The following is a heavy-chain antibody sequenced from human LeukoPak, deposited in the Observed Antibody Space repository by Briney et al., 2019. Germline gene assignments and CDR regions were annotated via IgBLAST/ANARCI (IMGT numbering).Heavy chain of an antibody. CDR1: GFTFSSYT. J-gene: IGHJ4*02. V-gene: IGHV3-43*01. Sequence: GGSLRLSCAASGFTFSSYTMHWVRQAPGKGLEWVSLISWDGGSTYYADSVKGRFTISRDNSKNSLYLQMNSLRTEDTALYYCAKDGRNYFDYWGQGTLVTVSS. CDR3: AKDGRNYFDY. D-gene: IGHD3-10*01. CDR2: ISWDGGST.